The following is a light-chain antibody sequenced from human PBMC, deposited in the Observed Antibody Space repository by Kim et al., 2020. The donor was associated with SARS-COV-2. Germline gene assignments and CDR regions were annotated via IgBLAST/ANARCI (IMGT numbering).Light chain of an antibody. J-gene: IGKJ1*01. V-gene: IGKV3-20*01. CDR1: QSVSRTY. CDR2: GPS. CDR3: QLYANSPWA. Sequence: SPGEVAIRSCRPSQSVSRTYFAWYQQKPGQAPRLRIYGPSSRATGIPDRFIGSGSGTDFTLTISRLEPEDFAVYYCQLYANSPWAFGRGTKVDIK.